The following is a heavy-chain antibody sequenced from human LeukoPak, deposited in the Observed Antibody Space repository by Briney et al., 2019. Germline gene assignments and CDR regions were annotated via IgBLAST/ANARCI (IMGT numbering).Heavy chain of an antibody. J-gene: IGHJ3*02. CDR1: GYTFTNNY. CDR3: ASHMTTVTRGAFDI. D-gene: IGHD4-17*01. Sequence: ASVTVSCKASGYTFTNNYMHWVRQAPGQGLEWMGWINPNSGGTNYAQKFQGRVTMTRDTSISTAYMELSRLRSDDTAVYYCASHMTTVTRGAFDIWGQGTMVTVSS. CDR2: INPNSGGT. V-gene: IGHV1-2*02.